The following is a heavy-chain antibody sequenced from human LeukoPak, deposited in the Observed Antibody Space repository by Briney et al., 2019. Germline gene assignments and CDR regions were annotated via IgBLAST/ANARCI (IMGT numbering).Heavy chain of an antibody. CDR2: INHSGST. D-gene: IGHD4-17*01. CDR3: ARDAVRLPVTKEFYYYYYMDV. V-gene: IGHV4-34*01. CDR1: GGSFSGYY. J-gene: IGHJ6*03. Sequence: PSETLSLTCAVYGGSFSGYYWSWIRQPPGKGLEWIGEINHSGSTNYNPSLKSRVTISVDTSKNQFSLKLSSVTAADTAVYYCARDAVRLPVTKEFYYYYYMDVWGQGTLVTVSS.